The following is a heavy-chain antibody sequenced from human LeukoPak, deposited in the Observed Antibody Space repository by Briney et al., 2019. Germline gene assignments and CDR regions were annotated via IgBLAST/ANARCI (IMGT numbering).Heavy chain of an antibody. CDR3: ARSIVVVSDCDAFDI. V-gene: IGHV3-21*01. Sequence: GGSLRLSCAAPGFAFSSYAMHWVRQGPGKGLEWVSSISSSSSYIYYADSVKGRFTISRDNAKNSLYLQMNSLRAEDTAVYYCARSIVVVSDCDAFDIWGQGTMVTVSS. J-gene: IGHJ3*02. D-gene: IGHD2-2*01. CDR2: ISSSSSYI. CDR1: GFAFSSYA.